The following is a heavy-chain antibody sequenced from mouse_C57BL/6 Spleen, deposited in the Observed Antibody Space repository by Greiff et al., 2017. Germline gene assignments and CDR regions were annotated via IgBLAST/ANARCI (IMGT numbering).Heavy chain of an antibody. V-gene: IGHV1-82*01. CDR2: IYPGDGDT. J-gene: IGHJ2*01. D-gene: IGHD1-1*01. CDR3: ARWGGSSYFDY. Sequence: QVQLKQSGPELVKPGASVKISCKASGYAFSSSWMNWVKQRPGKGLEWIGRIYPGDGDTNYNGKFKGKATLTADKSSSTAYMQLSSLTSEDSAVYFCARWGGSSYFDYWGQGTTLTVSS. CDR1: GYAFSSSW.